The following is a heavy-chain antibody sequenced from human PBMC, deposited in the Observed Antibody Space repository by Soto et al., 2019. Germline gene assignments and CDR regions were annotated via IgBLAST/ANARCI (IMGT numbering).Heavy chain of an antibody. CDR1: GYTFTSYA. J-gene: IGHJ4*02. V-gene: IGHV1-3*01. Sequence: QVQLVQSGAEVKKPGASVKVSCKASGYTFTSYAMHWVRQAPGQRLEWMGWINAGNGNTKYSQKFQGRVTITRDTSASTAYMELSSLRSEDTAVYYCARDHRPVNRNYGRYFDYWGQGTLVTVSS. CDR3: ARDHRPVNRNYGRYFDY. D-gene: IGHD1-7*01. CDR2: INAGNGNT.